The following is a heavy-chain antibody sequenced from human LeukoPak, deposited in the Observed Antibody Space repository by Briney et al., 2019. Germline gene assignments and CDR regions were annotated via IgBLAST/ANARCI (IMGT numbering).Heavy chain of an antibody. CDR2: ISGSGGST. CDR3: TKLPPPYCSSTSCPDY. CDR1: GFTFSSYA. V-gene: IGHV3-23*01. D-gene: IGHD2-2*01. Sequence: GGSLRLSCAASGFTFSSYAMSWVRQAPGKGLEWVSAISGSGGSTYYADSVKGRFTISRDNSKNTLYLQMNSLRAEDTAVYYCTKLPPPYCSSTSCPDYWGQGTLVTVSS. J-gene: IGHJ4*02.